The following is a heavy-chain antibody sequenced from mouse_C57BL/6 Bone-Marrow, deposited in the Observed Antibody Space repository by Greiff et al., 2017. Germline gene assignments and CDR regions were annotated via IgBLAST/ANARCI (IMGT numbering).Heavy chain of an antibody. CDR2: ISSGGSYT. V-gene: IGHV5-6*01. CDR3: ARQGLLGDY. Sequence: EVQLVESGGDLVKPGGSLKLSCAASGFTFSSYGMSWVRQTPDKRLEWVATISSGGSYTYYPDSVKGRFTISRDNAKNTLYLQMSSLKYEDTAMYYCARQGLLGDYWGQGTSVTVSS. J-gene: IGHJ4*01. D-gene: IGHD3-1*01. CDR1: GFTFSSYG.